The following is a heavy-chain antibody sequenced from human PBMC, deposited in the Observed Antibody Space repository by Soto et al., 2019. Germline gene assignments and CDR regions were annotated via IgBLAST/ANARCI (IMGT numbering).Heavy chain of an antibody. CDR2: INPNSGGT. Sequence: QVQLVQSGAEVKKPGASVKVSCKASGYTFTGYYMHWVRQAPGQGLEWMGWINPNSGGTNYAQKFQGMGTMTRDTSISTASMELSRLRYYDTAVYYCAITTVTPYYYGMDVWGQGTTVTVSS. J-gene: IGHJ6*02. CDR3: AITTVTPYYYGMDV. D-gene: IGHD4-17*01. V-gene: IGHV1-2*02. CDR1: GYTFTGYY.